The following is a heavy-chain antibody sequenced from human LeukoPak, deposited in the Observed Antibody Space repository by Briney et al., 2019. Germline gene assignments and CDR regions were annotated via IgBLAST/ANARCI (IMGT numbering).Heavy chain of an antibody. CDR3: ARNGSYSSGWYGSFDY. D-gene: IGHD6-19*01. V-gene: IGHV4-34*01. J-gene: IGHJ4*02. Sequence: SETLSLTCAVYGGSFSGYYWSWIRQPPGKGLEWIGEINHSGSTNYNPSLKSRVTISVDTSKNQFSLKLSSVTAADTAVYYCARNGSYSSGWYGSFDYWGQGTLVIVSS. CDR2: INHSGST. CDR1: GGSFSGYY.